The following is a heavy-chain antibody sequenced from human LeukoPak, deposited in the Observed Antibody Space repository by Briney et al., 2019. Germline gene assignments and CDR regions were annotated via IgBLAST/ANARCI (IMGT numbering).Heavy chain of an antibody. CDR2: ISYDGSNK. V-gene: IGHV3-30*18. Sequence: GGSLRLSCAASGFTFSSYGMHWVRQAPGKGLEWVAVISYDGSNKYYADSVKGRFTISRDNSKNTLYLQMNSLRAEDTAVYYCAKDPYYDSSGNRTYWSRDYYYGMDVWGQGTTVTVSS. J-gene: IGHJ6*02. D-gene: IGHD3-22*01. CDR1: GFTFSSYG. CDR3: AKDPYYDSSGNRTYWSRDYYYGMDV.